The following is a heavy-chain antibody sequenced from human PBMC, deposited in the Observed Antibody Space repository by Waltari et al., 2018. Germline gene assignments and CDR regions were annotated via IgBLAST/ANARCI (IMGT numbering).Heavy chain of an antibody. CDR1: GGSISSYY. V-gene: IGHV4-59*01. D-gene: IGHD3-3*01. J-gene: IGHJ4*02. Sequence: QVQLQESGPGLVKPSETLSLTCTVSGGSISSYYWRWIRQPPGKGLEWIGYIYYSGSTNYNPSLKSRVTISVDTSKNQFSLKLSSVTAADTAVYYCARDGGSGYQPYFFDYWGQGTLVTVSS. CDR3: ARDGGSGYQPYFFDY. CDR2: IYYSGST.